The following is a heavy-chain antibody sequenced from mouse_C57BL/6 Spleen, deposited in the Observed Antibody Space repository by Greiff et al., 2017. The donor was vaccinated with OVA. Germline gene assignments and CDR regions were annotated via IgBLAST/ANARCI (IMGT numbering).Heavy chain of an antibody. CDR3: TRLGNYFDY. CDR2: ISSGGDYI. CDR1: GFTFSSYA. J-gene: IGHJ2*01. Sequence: DVMLVESGEGLVKPGGSLKLSCAASGFTFSSYAMSWVRQTPEKRLEWVAYISSGGDYIYYADTVKGRFTISRDNARNTLYLQMSSLKSEDTAMYYCTRLGNYFDYWGQGTTLTVSS. V-gene: IGHV5-9-1*02. D-gene: IGHD3-3*01.